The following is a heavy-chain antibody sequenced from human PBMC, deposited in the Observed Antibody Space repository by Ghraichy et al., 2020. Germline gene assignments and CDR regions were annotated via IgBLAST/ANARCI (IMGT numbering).Heavy chain of an antibody. CDR2: IKSDGTDR. CDR3: AREYCGCGRCLFGIGGSDMDY. Sequence: GGSLRLSCAASGFALSDYWMHWVRQAPGKGLLWVSRIKSDGTDRTYADSVKGRFTISRDNAKNTLYLQMNSLRAEDTAVYYCAREYCGCGRCLFGIGGSDMDYWGQGILVTVSS. CDR1: GFALSDYW. J-gene: IGHJ4*02. D-gene: IGHD2-21*01. V-gene: IGHV3-74*01.